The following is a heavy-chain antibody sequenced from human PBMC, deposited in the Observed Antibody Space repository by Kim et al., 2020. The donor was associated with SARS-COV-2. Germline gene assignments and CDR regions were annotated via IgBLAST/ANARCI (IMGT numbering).Heavy chain of an antibody. CDR1: GFTFSSYA. V-gene: IGHV3-30-3*01. Sequence: GGSLRLSCAASGFTFSSYAMHWVRQAPGKGLEWVAVISYDGSNKYYADSVKGRFTISRDNSKNTLYLQMNSLRAEDTAVYYCAREFCSGGSCYFDYWGQGTLVTVSS. D-gene: IGHD2-15*01. CDR3: AREFCSGGSCYFDY. J-gene: IGHJ4*02. CDR2: ISYDGSNK.